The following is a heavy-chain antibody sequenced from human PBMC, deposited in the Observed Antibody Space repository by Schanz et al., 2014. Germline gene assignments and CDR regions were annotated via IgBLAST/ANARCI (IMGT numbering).Heavy chain of an antibody. Sequence: QVQLVQSGAEVKKPGASVKVSCKASGGTFSSYTISWVRQAPGQRLEWMGWINAANGNTEYSQKFQGRVTITRDTLASTAYMEVSSLRSEDTAVYYCARSGSSNWYFFDYWGQGTLVIVSS. CDR2: INAANGNT. CDR3: ARSGSSNWYFFDY. V-gene: IGHV1-3*01. J-gene: IGHJ4*02. CDR1: GGTFSSYT. D-gene: IGHD6-13*01.